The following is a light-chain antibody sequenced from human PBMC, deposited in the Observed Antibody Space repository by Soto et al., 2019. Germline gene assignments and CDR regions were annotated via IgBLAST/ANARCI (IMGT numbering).Light chain of an antibody. J-gene: IGKJ1*01. CDR3: QQRTNWPPWT. Sequence: EIVLTQSPGTLSLSPGERATLSCRASQSVSSSYLAWYQQKPGQAPRLLIYGASSRATGIPARFSGSGSGTVFTLTIGSLEPEDFAFYYCQQRTNWPPWTFGQGTKVDIK. CDR1: QSVSSSY. CDR2: GAS. V-gene: IGKV3D-20*02.